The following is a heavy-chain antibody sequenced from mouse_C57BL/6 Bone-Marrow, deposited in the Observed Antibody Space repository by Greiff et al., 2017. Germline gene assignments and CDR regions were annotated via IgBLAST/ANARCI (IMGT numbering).Heavy chain of an antibody. CDR2: IYPSDSET. J-gene: IGHJ3*01. CDR3: ERRDYGYEGFAY. Sequence: QVQLQQPGAELVRPGSSVKLSCKASGYTFTSYWMDWVKQRPGQGLEWIGNIYPSDSETHYNQKFKDKATLTVDKSSSTAYMQLSSLTSEDSAVYYCERRDYGYEGFAYWGQGTLVTVSA. CDR1: GYTFTSYW. D-gene: IGHD2-2*01. V-gene: IGHV1-61*01.